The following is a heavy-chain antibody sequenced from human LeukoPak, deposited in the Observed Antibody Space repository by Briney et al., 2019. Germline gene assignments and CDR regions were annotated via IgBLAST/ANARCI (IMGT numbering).Heavy chain of an antibody. D-gene: IGHD3-22*01. Sequence: GGSLRLSCEASGFSLSRSWMHWVRQSPAKGLVWVARITSDGTDTKYADSVKGRFTISRDIAKNTLYLQMNSLRVEDTALYYCARERFHYDVWGQGTLVTVSS. V-gene: IGHV3-74*01. CDR3: ARERFHYDV. J-gene: IGHJ4*02. CDR2: ITSDGTDT. CDR1: GFSLSRSW.